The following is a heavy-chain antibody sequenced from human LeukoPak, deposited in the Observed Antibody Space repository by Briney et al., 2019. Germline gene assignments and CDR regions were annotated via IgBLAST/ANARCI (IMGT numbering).Heavy chain of an antibody. Sequence: GTLSLTCTASGVSISSCYRSWIRQAPGRGLEWIGHIYTSGSTKYNTSRKRRVTISVDTSKNQFSLKQSSEHAADTAVYYCARRTRYCSSSSCPPGYMDGWRKGTTV. CDR2: IYTSGST. V-gene: IGHV4-4*08. D-gene: IGHD2-2*01. J-gene: IGHJ6*03. CDR1: GVSISSCY. CDR3: ARRTRYCSSSSCPPGYMDG.